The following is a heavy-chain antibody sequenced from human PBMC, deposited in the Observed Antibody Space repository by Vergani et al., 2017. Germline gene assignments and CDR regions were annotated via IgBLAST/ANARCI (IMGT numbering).Heavy chain of an antibody. CDR1: GFALNRHA. V-gene: IGHV3-30-3*01. Sequence: QVQLVESGGGVVQPGTSLRLSCVVSGFALNRHAMYWVRQAPGKGLEWVVGISFDGTNEYYPDLAKGRFTISRDIAKNTLYLQVRSLRLEDTGVYHCVRDRGLCAGGRCYTEAWDYWGQGTPVTVSS. J-gene: IGHJ4*02. CDR2: ISFDGTNE. D-gene: IGHD2-2*02. CDR3: VRDRGLCAGGRCYTEAWDY.